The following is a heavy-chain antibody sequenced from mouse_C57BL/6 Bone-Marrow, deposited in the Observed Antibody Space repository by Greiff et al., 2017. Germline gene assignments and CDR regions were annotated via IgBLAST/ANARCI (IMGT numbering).Heavy chain of an antibody. D-gene: IGHD1-1*01. CDR2: INPSSGYT. CDR1: GYTFTSYT. J-gene: IGHJ2*01. V-gene: IGHV1-4*01. Sequence: QVQLQQSGAELARPGASVKMSCRASGYTFTSYTMHWVKQRPGQGLEWIGYINPSSGYTKYNQKFKDKATLTADKSSSTAYMQLSSLTSEDSAVYYCARTTTVVPYYFDYWGQGTTLTVSS. CDR3: ARTTTVVPYYFDY.